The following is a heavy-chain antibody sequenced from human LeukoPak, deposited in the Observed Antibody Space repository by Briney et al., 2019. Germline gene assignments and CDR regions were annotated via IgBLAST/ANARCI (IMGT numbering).Heavy chain of an antibody. CDR3: ARDWTRGYRAFDI. J-gene: IGHJ3*02. CDR2: IYYSGST. CDR1: GGSISSSSYY. V-gene: IGHV4-61*01. Sequence: SETLSLTCTVSGGSISSSSYYWSWIRQPPGKGLEWIGYIYYSGSTNYNPSLKSRVTMSVDTSKNQFSLKLSSVTAADTAVYYCARDWTRGYRAFDIWGQGTMVTVSS. D-gene: IGHD5-18*01.